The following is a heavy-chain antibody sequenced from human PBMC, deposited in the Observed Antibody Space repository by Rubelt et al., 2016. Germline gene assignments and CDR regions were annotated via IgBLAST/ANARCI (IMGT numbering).Heavy chain of an antibody. J-gene: IGHJ3*02. CDR2: IGPGGDIT. V-gene: IGHV3-23*04. CDR1: GFTFSSYT. D-gene: IGHD5-24*01. Sequence: EVQLVESGGGLGQPGGSLRLSCAASGFTFSSYTMAWVRQGPGKGLEWVSVIGPGGDITYYADSVKGRFTISRDNSRNTVYLQMNSLRAEDTAVYFCANYREVNRSAFDTWGQGTMVAVSS. CDR3: ANYREVNRSAFDT.